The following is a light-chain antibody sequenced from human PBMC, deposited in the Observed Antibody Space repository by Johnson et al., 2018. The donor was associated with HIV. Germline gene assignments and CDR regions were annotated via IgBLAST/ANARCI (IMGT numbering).Light chain of an antibody. CDR2: DTY. V-gene: IGLV1-51*01. Sequence: QSVLTQSPSVSAAPGQKVTISCSGSNSNIGNNYISWYQQLPRTAPKLLIYDTYKRPSGIPDRFSASKSGTSATLDITGLQTGDEADYYCGTWDSSLNAYVCGTGTKVTVL. CDR1: NSNIGNNY. J-gene: IGLJ1*01. CDR3: GTWDSSLNAYV.